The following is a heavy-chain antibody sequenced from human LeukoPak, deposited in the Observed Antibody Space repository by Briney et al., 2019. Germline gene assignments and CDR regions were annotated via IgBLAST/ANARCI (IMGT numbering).Heavy chain of an antibody. CDR1: GGSISSYY. V-gene: IGHV4-59*01. J-gene: IGHJ4*02. CDR2: IYYSGST. Sequence: SEALSLTCTVSGGSISSYYWSWIRQPPGKGLEWIGYIYYSGSTNYNPSLKSRVTISVDTSKNQFSLKLSSVTAADTAVYYCARVHCSGGSCYVGFDYWGQGTLVTVSS. CDR3: ARVHCSGGSCYVGFDY. D-gene: IGHD2-15*01.